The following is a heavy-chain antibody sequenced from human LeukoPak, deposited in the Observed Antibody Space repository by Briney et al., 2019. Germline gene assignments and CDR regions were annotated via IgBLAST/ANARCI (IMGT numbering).Heavy chain of an antibody. V-gene: IGHV1-18*01. CDR1: GYTFTSYP. CDR3: ARGYDYGDYVGDFDY. D-gene: IGHD4-17*01. Sequence: ASVRVSCTASGYTFTSYPIRWVRQAPGQGVEWMGWITTYNGNTNYAQTLQGRVTMTTDTSTSTAYMDLRGLRSDDTAVYYCARGYDYGDYVGDFDYWGQGTLVTVSS. CDR2: ITTYNGNT. J-gene: IGHJ4*02.